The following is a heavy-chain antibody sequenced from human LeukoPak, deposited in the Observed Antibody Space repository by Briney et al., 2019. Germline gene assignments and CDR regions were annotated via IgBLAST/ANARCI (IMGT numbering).Heavy chain of an antibody. CDR2: ISGSGGRT. Sequence: GGSLRLSCAASGFTFSSYAMSWVRQPPGKGLEWVLAISGSGGRTHYADSVKGRFTISRDNSKTTLYLQMNSLRAEDTAVYYCAKDPWAAARSWFDPWGQGTLVTVSS. V-gene: IGHV3-23*01. D-gene: IGHD6-13*01. J-gene: IGHJ5*02. CDR3: AKDPWAAARSWFDP. CDR1: GFTFSSYA.